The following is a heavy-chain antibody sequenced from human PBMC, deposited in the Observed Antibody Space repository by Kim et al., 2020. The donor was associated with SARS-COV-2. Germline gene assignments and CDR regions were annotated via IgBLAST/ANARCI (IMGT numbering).Heavy chain of an antibody. D-gene: IGHD5-18*01. V-gene: IGHV4-59*01. CDR2: IYYSGST. CDR1: GGSISSYY. J-gene: IGHJ4*02. CDR3: ARATGYSYGLGPPGYFDY. Sequence: SETLSLTCTVSGGSISSYYWSWIRQPPGKGLEWIGHIYYSGSTNYNPSLKSRVTISVDTSKNQFSLKLSSVTAADTAVYYCARATGYSYGLGPPGYFDYWGQGTLVTVSS.